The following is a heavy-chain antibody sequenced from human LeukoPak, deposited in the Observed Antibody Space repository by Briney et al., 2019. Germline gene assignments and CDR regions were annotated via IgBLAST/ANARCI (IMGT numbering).Heavy chain of an antibody. D-gene: IGHD6-13*01. V-gene: IGHV5-51*01. CDR3: ARAYSSSWYWFDP. Sequence: GESLKISCKGSGYSFTSYWIGWVRQRPGKGLEWMGITYPGDSDTRYSPSFQGQVTISADKSISTAYLQWSSLKASDTAMYYCARAYSSSWYWFDPWGQGTLVTVSS. CDR2: TYPGDSDT. CDR1: GYSFTSYW. J-gene: IGHJ5*02.